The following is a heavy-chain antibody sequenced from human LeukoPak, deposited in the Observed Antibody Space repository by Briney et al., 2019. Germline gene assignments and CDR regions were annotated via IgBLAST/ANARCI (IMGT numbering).Heavy chain of an antibody. CDR1: GGSISSSSYY. CDR2: IYYSGSA. CDR3: ARQPLNSGWYNSPYYYGMDV. D-gene: IGHD6-19*01. Sequence: SETLSLTCTVSGGSISSSSYYWGWIRQPPGKGLEGIGSIYYSGSAYYNPSLKSRVTISVDTSKNQFSLKLSSVTAADTAVYYCARQPLNSGWYNSPYYYGMDVWGQRTKVTVSS. J-gene: IGHJ6*02. V-gene: IGHV4-39*01.